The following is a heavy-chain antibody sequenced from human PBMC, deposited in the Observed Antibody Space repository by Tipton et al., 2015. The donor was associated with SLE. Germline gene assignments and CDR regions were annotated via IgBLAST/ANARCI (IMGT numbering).Heavy chain of an antibody. CDR3: ARDQLGNLDY. D-gene: IGHD7-27*01. V-gene: IGHV3-53*05. J-gene: IGHJ4*02. Sequence: SLRLSCAVSGIPVSGNYMSWVRHAPGKGLEWVSFIDGGGNTYHADSVKDRFTLSRDNSRNAVYLQMNSLRTEDTAVYFCARDQLGNLDYWGQGTRVTVSA. CDR1: GIPVSGNY. CDR2: IDGGGNT.